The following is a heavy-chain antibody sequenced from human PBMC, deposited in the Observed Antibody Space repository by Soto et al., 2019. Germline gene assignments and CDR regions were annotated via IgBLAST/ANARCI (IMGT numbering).Heavy chain of an antibody. D-gene: IGHD1-7*01. V-gene: IGHV1-3*01. CDR1: GYTFTSYA. CDR3: AGAGDNWNSGRWFDP. Sequence: ASVKVSCKASGYTFTSYAMHWVRQAPGQRLEWMGRINAGNGNTKYSQKFQGRVTITRDTSASTAYMELSSLRSEDTAVYYCAGAGDNWNSGRWFDPWGQGTLVTVSS. CDR2: INAGNGNT. J-gene: IGHJ5*02.